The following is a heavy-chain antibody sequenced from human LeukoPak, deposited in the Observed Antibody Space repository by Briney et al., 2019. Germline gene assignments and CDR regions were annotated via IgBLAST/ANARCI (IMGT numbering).Heavy chain of an antibody. J-gene: IGHJ4*02. CDR3: ARGVAVTTRLGYFDY. CDR2: INPSGGST. V-gene: IGHV1-46*01. D-gene: IGHD4-17*01. CDR1: GYTFTSYY. Sequence: ASVKLSCKASGYTFTSYYMHWVRQAPGQGLEWMGIINPSGGSTSYAQKFQGRVTMTRDTSTSTVYMELSSLRSEDTAVYYCARGVAVTTRLGYFDYWGQGTLVTVSS.